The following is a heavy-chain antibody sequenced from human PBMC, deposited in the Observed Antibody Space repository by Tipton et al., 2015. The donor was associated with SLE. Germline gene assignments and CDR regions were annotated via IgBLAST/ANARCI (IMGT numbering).Heavy chain of an antibody. Sequence: QSGAEVKKPGASVKVSCKASGYTFTGYYMHWVRQAPGQGLEWMGWINPNSGGTNYAQKFQGRVTMTRDTSISTAYMELSRLRSGDTAVYYCASGRWGLVGTDYFDYWGQGTLVTVSS. CDR2: INPNSGGT. CDR1: GYTFTGYY. CDR3: ASGRWGLVGTDYFDY. D-gene: IGHD2-21*02. V-gene: IGHV1-2*02. J-gene: IGHJ4*02.